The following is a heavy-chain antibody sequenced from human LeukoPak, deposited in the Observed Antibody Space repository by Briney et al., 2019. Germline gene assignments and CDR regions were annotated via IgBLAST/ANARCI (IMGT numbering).Heavy chain of an antibody. CDR2: IKKDGSER. V-gene: IGHV3-7*01. CDR1: GFSFRSYW. D-gene: IGHD2-2*01. J-gene: IGHJ4*02. CDR3: ARDGVVVVPAARWYYFDY. Sequence: GGSLRLSCAASGFSFRSYWMSWVRRAPGKGLEWVADIKKDGSERYYVDSVKGRFTISRDNAKNSLFLQMNSLRAEDTAVYYCARDGVVVVPAARWYYFDYWGQGTLVTVSS.